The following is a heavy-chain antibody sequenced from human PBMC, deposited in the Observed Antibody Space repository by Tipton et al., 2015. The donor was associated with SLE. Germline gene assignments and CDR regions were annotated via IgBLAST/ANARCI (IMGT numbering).Heavy chain of an antibody. Sequence: TLSLTCTVSGDSISGTTYSWAWIRQPPGKGLEWIGSVYYTGTTFYNPSLESRVTVSVDTSRNRFSLRLSSVTAADTAVYYCVRLRSKVLIDYWGQGTLVTVSS. CDR1: GDSISGTTYS. V-gene: IGHV4-39*02. CDR2: VYYTGTT. J-gene: IGHJ4*02. CDR3: VRLRSKVLIDY. D-gene: IGHD2-8*01.